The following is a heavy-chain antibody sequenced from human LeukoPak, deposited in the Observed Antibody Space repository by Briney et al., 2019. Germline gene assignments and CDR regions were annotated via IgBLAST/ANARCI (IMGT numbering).Heavy chain of an antibody. CDR3: ARVSSSWSIDY. CDR2: TRNKANSYTT. V-gene: IGHV3-72*01. Sequence: PGGSLRLSCAASRFTFSSYGMHWVRQAPGKGLEWVGRTRNKANSYTTEYAASVKGRFTISRDDSKNSLYLQMNSLKTEDTAVYYCARVSSSWSIDYWGQGTLVTVSS. CDR1: RFTFSSYG. J-gene: IGHJ4*02. D-gene: IGHD6-13*01.